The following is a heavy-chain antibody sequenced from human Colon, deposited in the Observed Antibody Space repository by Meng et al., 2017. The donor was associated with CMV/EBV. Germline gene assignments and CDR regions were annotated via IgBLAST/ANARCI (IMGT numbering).Heavy chain of an antibody. CDR3: AADILSVGGTFDF. D-gene: IGHD6-19*01. CDR1: GFTFSKSW. J-gene: IGHJ4*02. CDR2: TDGRRT. Sequence: SCVVSGFTFSKSWMHWVRQDPGKGLEWVSYTDGRRTAYADSVEGRFTISRDTAENTLYLQMNSLSADDTAVYYCAADILSVGGTFDFWGQGALVTVSS. V-gene: IGHV3-74*01.